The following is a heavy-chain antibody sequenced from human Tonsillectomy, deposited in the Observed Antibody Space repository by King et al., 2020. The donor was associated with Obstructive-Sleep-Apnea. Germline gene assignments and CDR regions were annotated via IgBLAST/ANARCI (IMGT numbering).Heavy chain of an antibody. CDR2: IYWDDDE. CDR1: GFSLATSGVG. J-gene: IGHJ3*02. V-gene: IGHV2-5*02. D-gene: IGHD4-17*01. CDR3: AHETLITVTRESAFDI. Sequence: TLKESGPTLVKPTQTLTLTCTFSGFSLATSGVGVGWIRQPPGKALEWLAVIYWDDDERYSPSLMRRLTITKDTSKNQVVLRMTNMDPMDTATYYCAHETLITVTRESAFDIWGQGTMVIVSS.